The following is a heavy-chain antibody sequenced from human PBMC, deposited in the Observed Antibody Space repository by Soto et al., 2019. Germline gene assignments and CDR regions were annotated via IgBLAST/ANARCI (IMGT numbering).Heavy chain of an antibody. J-gene: IGHJ4*02. D-gene: IGHD6-13*01. CDR1: GFTSSIST. CDR3: ARGDGTGLHSSGWSPRF. Sequence: EVQLVESGGGLVKPGGPLTLSCAAFGFTSSISTMNWARQAPGKRLKWVSSISSGTTYFYYADSVKGRFSISRDNAKHSLYLQMNSLRVEDTAGYYCARGDGTGLHSSGWSPRFWGQGTLVTVSS. V-gene: IGHV3-21*01. CDR2: ISSGTTYF.